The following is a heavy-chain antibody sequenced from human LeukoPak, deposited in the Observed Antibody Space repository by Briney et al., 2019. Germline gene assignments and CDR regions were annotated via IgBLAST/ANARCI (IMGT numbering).Heavy chain of an antibody. Sequence: SETLSLTCTVSGGSISSYYWSWIRQPPGKGLEWIGCIYYSGSTNYNPSLKSRVTISVDTSKNQFSLKLSSVTAADTAVYYCARVEDGGNSNFFDYWGQGTLVTVSS. CDR1: GGSISSYY. V-gene: IGHV4-59*01. CDR3: ARVEDGGNSNFFDY. CDR2: IYYSGST. D-gene: IGHD4-23*01. J-gene: IGHJ4*02.